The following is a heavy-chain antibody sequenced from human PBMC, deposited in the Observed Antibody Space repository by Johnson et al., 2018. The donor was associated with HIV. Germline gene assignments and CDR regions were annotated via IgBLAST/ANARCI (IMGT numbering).Heavy chain of an antibody. CDR1: GFTVSSNY. D-gene: IGHD3-22*01. CDR3: ARATYYYDTSGYLTRPRAFDV. V-gene: IGHV3-66*02. CDR2: IYSGGST. J-gene: IGHJ3*01. Sequence: VQLVESGGGLVQPGGSLRLSCAASGFTVSSNYMSWVRQAPGKGLEWVSVIYSGGSTYYADSVKGRFTISRDNSKNTLYVQMNSLRAEDTAVYYCARATYYYDTSGYLTRPRAFDVWGQGTMVTVSS.